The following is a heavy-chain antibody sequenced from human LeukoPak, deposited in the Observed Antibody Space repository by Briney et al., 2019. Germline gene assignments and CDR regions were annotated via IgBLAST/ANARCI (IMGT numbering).Heavy chain of an antibody. D-gene: IGHD2-2*01. V-gene: IGHV4-39*01. J-gene: IGHJ2*01. CDR1: GDSISSKRYY. Sequence: PSEALSLTCTVSGDSISSKRYYWGWLPQPPGQVLEWIVSLYYRGRPYYNPSLKSRRTISVDTSKNQFSLRLSSVTAADTAIYYCARQSCTDTSCTVFRWYFDLWGRGTLVTVSS. CDR3: ARQSCTDTSCTVFRWYFDL. CDR2: LYYRGRP.